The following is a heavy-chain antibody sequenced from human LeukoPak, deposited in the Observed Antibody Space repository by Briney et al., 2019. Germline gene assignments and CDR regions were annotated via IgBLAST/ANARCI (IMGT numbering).Heavy chain of an antibody. J-gene: IGHJ6*02. Sequence: GGSLRHSCEASGFTFCRYAMSWVRQALGDGLEWVSAIGGSGGSTYYAANLKGRFTISRDNSKNTLYLQMNSLRAEDTAVYYCAKELGQQRVWNYYSYYGMDVWGQGTTVTVSS. V-gene: IGHV3-23*01. CDR2: IGGSGGST. D-gene: IGHD6-13*01. CDR1: GFTFCRYA. CDR3: AKELGQQRVWNYYSYYGMDV.